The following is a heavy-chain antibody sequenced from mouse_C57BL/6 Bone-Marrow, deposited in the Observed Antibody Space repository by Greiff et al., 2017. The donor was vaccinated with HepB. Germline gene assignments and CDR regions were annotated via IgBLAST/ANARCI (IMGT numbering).Heavy chain of an antibody. CDR3: ARGAYGYDALFAY. J-gene: IGHJ3*01. V-gene: IGHV1-82*01. CDR1: GYAFSSSW. D-gene: IGHD2-14*01. Sequence: QVQLQQSGPELVKPGASVKISCKASGYAFSSSWMNWVKQRPGKGLEWIGRIYPGDGDTNYNGKFKGKATLTADKSSSTAYMQLSSLTSEDSAVYFCARGAYGYDALFAYWGQGTLVTVSA. CDR2: IYPGDGDT.